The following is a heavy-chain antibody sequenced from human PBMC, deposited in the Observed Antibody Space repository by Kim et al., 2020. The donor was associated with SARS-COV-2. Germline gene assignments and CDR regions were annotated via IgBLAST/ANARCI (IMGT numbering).Heavy chain of an antibody. CDR2: INPSTGDT. CDR1: GYTFTDHY. Sequence: ASVKVSCKASGYTFTDHYIHWVRQAPGQGLEWMGWINPSTGDTKSAQKFQGRVTVTREASITTVYMELTRLTSDDTAMYYCARDPGRGWNLDCLGQGTLVTVSS. V-gene: IGHV1-2*02. CDR3: ARDPGRGWNLDC. J-gene: IGHJ4*02. D-gene: IGHD6-19*01.